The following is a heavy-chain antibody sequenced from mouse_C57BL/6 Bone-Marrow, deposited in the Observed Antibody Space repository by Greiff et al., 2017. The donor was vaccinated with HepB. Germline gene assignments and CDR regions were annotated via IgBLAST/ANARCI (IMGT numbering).Heavy chain of an antibody. CDR1: GYTFTSYG. CDR2: IYPRSGNT. CDR3: ARSLHYYGSSSYWYFDV. D-gene: IGHD1-1*01. J-gene: IGHJ1*03. Sequence: QVQLQQSGAELARPGASVKLSCKASGYTFTSYGISWVKQSTGQGLEWIGEIYPRSGNTYYNEKFKGKATLTADKSSSTAYMELRSLTSEDSAVYFCARSLHYYGSSSYWYFDVWGTGTTVTVSS. V-gene: IGHV1-81*01.